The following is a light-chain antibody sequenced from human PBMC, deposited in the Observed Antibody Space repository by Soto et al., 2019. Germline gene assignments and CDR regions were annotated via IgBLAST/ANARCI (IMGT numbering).Light chain of an antibody. CDR3: QQSYSTPYT. CDR2: GTS. J-gene: IGKJ2*01. Sequence: DIQMTQSPSSLSASVGDRVTITCRASQSMTNYLNWYQQKPGKAPKLLIYGTSNLQSGVPSRFGGSGSETEFTLTISSLQPDDFATYYCQQSYSTPYTFGQGTKVEI. V-gene: IGKV1-39*01. CDR1: QSMTNY.